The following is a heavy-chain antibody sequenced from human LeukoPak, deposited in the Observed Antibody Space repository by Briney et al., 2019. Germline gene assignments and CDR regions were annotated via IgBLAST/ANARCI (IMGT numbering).Heavy chain of an antibody. CDR1: GYTFINYY. V-gene: IGHV1-46*01. CDR2: INPSGGST. J-gene: IGHJ5*02. Sequence: GASVKISCKTSGYTFINYYIHWVRQAPGQGLQWMGTINPSGGSTNYAQKLQGRVTMTRDTSTSTVYTALSSLRSGDTAVYYCARVRRSGELLDAGRYNWFDPWGQGTLVTVSS. CDR3: ARVRRSGELLDAGRYNWFDP. D-gene: IGHD1-26*01.